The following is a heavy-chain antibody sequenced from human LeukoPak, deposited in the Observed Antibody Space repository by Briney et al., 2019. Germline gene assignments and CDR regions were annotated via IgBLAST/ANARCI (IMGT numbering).Heavy chain of an antibody. CDR3: ARDVVGGVYFDY. CDR1: GFTFSSYA. CDR2: ISGSGGST. V-gene: IGHV3-23*01. D-gene: IGHD1-26*01. Sequence: GGSLRLSCAASGFTFSSYAMSWVRQAPGKGLEWVSAISGSGGSTYYADSVKGRFTISRDNSKNTLYLQMNSLRAEDTAVYYCARDVVGGVYFDYWGQGTLVTVSS. J-gene: IGHJ4*02.